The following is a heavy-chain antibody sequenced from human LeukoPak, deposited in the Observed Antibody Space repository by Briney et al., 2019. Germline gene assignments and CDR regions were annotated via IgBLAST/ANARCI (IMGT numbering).Heavy chain of an antibody. V-gene: IGHV1-24*01. Sequence: ASVKVSCKVSGYTLTELSMHWVRQAPGKGLEWMGGFDPEDGETICAQKFQGRVTMTEDTSTDTAYMELSSLRSEDTAVYYCATRYYYDSSGYQVAFDIWGQGTMVTVSS. D-gene: IGHD3-22*01. J-gene: IGHJ3*02. CDR2: FDPEDGET. CDR1: GYTLTELS. CDR3: ATRYYYDSSGYQVAFDI.